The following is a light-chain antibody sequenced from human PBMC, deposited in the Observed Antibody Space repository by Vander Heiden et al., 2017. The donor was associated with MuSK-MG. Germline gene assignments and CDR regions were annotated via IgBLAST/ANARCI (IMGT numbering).Light chain of an antibody. Sequence: DIQMIQSPTTLAASVGDRVSITCRASESVDRRVAWYQQKPGRAPKMLILETSELETGVPSRFSGGGSETEFSLTISSLHPDDSAIYFWQQDFRDYTFGQGTRVEIK. CDR3: QQDFRDYT. V-gene: IGKV1-5*03. CDR1: ESVDRR. J-gene: IGKJ2*01. CDR2: ETS.